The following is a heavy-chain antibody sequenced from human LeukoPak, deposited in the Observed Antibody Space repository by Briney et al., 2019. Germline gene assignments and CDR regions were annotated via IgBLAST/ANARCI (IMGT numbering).Heavy chain of an antibody. CDR2: IYYSGSN. J-gene: IGHJ4*02. Sequence: SETLSLTCTVSGGSISSYYWSWIRQPPGKGLEWIGYIYYSGSNSYNPSLKRRVTIPIDTTTNQSSLRLNSVTAADTAVYYCAINSGGSVDYWGQGTPATVSS. CDR1: GGSISSYY. D-gene: IGHD2-15*01. V-gene: IGHV4-59*01. CDR3: AINSGGSVDY.